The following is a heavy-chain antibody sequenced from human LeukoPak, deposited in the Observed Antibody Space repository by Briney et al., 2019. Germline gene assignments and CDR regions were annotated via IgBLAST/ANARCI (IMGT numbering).Heavy chain of an antibody. V-gene: IGHV3-33*01. J-gene: IGHJ4*02. Sequence: GGSLRLSCEVSGFTFSNYGMHWVRQAPGKGLEWVALMWYDGRTKFHADSVKGRFTISRDNSANTLYLQMSSLRVEDTAVYYCAREWGRIAVAGGPGFWGQGALVTVSS. D-gene: IGHD6-19*01. CDR3: AREWGRIAVAGGPGF. CDR2: MWYDGRTK. CDR1: GFTFSNYG.